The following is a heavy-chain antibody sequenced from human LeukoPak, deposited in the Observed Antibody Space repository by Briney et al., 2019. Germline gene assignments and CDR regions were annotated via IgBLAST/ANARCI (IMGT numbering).Heavy chain of an antibody. Sequence: PGGSLRLSCAASGFTFSSYAMSWVRQPPGKGLEWIGEINHSGSTNYNPSLKSRVTISVDTSKNQFSLKLSSVTAADTAVYYCARGAPKAYGSGSYRYWGQGTLVTVSS. CDR1: GFTFSSYA. CDR3: ARGAPKAYGSGSYRY. J-gene: IGHJ4*02. CDR2: INHSGST. V-gene: IGHV4-34*01. D-gene: IGHD3-10*01.